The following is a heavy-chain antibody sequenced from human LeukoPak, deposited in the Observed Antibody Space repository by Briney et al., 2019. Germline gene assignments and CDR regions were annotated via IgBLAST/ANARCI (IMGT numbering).Heavy chain of an antibody. CDR3: ARGRSGSYLSDY. Sequence: GGSLRLSCAASGFTFSSYAMHWVRQAPGKGLEWVAVISYDGSNKYYADSVKGRFTISRDNSKNTLYLQMNSLRAEDTAVYYCARGRSGSYLSDYWGQGTLVTVSS. D-gene: IGHD1-26*01. CDR2: ISYDGSNK. CDR1: GFTFSSYA. V-gene: IGHV3-30-3*01. J-gene: IGHJ4*02.